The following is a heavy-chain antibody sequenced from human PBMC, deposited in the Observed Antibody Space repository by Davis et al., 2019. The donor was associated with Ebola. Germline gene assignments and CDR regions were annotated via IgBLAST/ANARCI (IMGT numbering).Heavy chain of an antibody. CDR2: IWHDGSNK. CDR3: ARVYCSGGSCYCYYGMDV. V-gene: IGHV3-33*08. Sequence: GESLKISCAASGFTFSSYSMNWVRQAPGKGLEWVAVIWHDGSNKYYADSVKGRFTISRDNSKNTLYLQMNSLRAENTAVYYCARVYCSGGSCYCYYGMDVWSKGTAVTVSS. CDR1: GFTFSSYS. D-gene: IGHD2-15*01. J-gene: IGHJ6*04.